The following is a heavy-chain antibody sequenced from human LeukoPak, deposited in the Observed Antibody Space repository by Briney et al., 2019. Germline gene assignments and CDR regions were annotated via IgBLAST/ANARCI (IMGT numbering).Heavy chain of an antibody. V-gene: IGHV4-61*02. D-gene: IGHD5-24*01. Sequence: SETLSLTCTVSGGPISSATHYWSWIRQPAGKGLEWIGRIYTAGGTDYNPSLRSRVTISVDTSKNQFSLNLTSVTAADTAVYYCASSKHMAALGLEYWGQGTLVTVSS. J-gene: IGHJ4*02. CDR1: GGPISSATHY. CDR2: IYTAGGT. CDR3: ASSKHMAALGLEY.